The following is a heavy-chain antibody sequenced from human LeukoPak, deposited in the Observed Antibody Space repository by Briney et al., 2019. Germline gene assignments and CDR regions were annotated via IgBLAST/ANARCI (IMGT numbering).Heavy chain of an antibody. V-gene: IGHV1-8*01. J-gene: IGHJ5*02. Sequence: ASVKVSCKASGYTFTSYDIKWVRQATGQGLEWMGWMNPNSGNTGYAQKFQGRVTMTRNTSISTAYMELSSLRSEDTAVYYCARSPSMVAGTWWFDPWGQGTLVTVSS. CDR1: GYTFTSYD. CDR2: MNPNSGNT. D-gene: IGHD6-13*01. CDR3: ARSPSMVAGTWWFDP.